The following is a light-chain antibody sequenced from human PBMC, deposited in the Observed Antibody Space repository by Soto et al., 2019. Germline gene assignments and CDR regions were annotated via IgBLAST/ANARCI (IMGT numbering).Light chain of an antibody. V-gene: IGLV1-44*01. CDR3: ASWDDSLIGPV. CDR1: SSNIGSNT. CDR2: SNN. J-gene: IGLJ2*01. Sequence: QSVLTQPPSASGTPGQRVTISCSGSSSNIGSNTVNWYQQLAGTAPKLLIYSNNQRPSGVPDRFSGSKSGPSASLAISWLQSEAEADYYCASWDDSLIGPVFGGGTNVTVL.